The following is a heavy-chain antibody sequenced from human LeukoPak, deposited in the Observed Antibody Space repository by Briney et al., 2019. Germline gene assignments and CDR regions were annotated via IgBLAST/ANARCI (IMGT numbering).Heavy chain of an antibody. D-gene: IGHD4-23*01. V-gene: IGHV4-59*01. CDR1: GGSISSYY. Sequence: SETLSLTCTVSGGSISSYYWSWIRQPPGKGLEWIGYIYNSGSTNYNHSLKSRVTISEDMSNNQFSLKLSSVTAADAAVYYCARALRLWGGNSGIAFDIWGQGTMVTVSS. J-gene: IGHJ3*02. CDR3: ARALRLWGGNSGIAFDI. CDR2: IYNSGST.